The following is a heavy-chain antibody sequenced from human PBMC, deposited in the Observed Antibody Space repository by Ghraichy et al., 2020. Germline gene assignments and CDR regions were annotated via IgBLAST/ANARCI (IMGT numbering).Heavy chain of an antibody. CDR2: ISSSSSTI. CDR1: GFTFSSYS. V-gene: IGHV3-48*04. CDR3: ASRLNRAWDYGDYGPYFDY. Sequence: GGSLRLSCAASGFTFSSYSMNWVRQAPGKGLEWVSYISSSSSTIYYADSVKGRFTISRDNAKNSLYLQMNSLRAEDTAVYYCASRLNRAWDYGDYGPYFDYWGQGTLVTVSS. J-gene: IGHJ4*02. D-gene: IGHD4-17*01.